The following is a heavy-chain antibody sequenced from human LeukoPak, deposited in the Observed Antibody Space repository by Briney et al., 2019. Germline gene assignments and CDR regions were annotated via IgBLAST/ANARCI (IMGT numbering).Heavy chain of an antibody. V-gene: IGHV4-34*01. CDR3: ARVGYSYSINDWSRTGLGAYPTKYHYYMDV. CDR1: VGSHSDYS. J-gene: IGHJ6*03. CDR2: INHSGGT. Sequence: SESLSLTCAVYVGSHSDYSWSWIRQPAGKGLEWMGEINHSGGTNDNPSLQRRVIMSVDTSKNQFSLKVRSVTAADTAVYFCARVGYSYSINDWSRTGLGAYPTKYHYYMDVWGKGTTVTVSS. D-gene: IGHD5-18*01.